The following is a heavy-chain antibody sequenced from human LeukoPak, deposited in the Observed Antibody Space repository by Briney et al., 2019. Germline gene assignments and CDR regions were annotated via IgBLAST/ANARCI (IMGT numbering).Heavy chain of an antibody. CDR3: AREQWPNWFDP. Sequence: SETLSLTCTVSGGSISSGDYYWSWIRQPPGKGLEWIGYIYYSGSTYYNPSLKSRVTISVDTSKNQFSLKLSSVTAADTAVYYCAREQWPNWFDPWGQGTLVTVSS. J-gene: IGHJ5*02. D-gene: IGHD6-19*01. V-gene: IGHV4-30-4*01. CDR2: IYYSGST. CDR1: GGSISSGDYY.